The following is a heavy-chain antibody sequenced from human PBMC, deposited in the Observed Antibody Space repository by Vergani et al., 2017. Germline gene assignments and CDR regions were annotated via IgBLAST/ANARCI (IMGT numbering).Heavy chain of an antibody. CDR1: GFTFDTYT. J-gene: IGHJ1*01. V-gene: IGHV3-23*01. CDR3: TTAWGLYYLHGEYFQY. CDR2: ISSGGGDI. D-gene: IGHD3-10*01. Sequence: EVQLLKSGGGLVQPGGSRRLSCAGAGFTFDTYTLAYVRQAPGKGLEWVATISSGGGDIFYADSVKGRFTISRDNSKNTLFLQMNSLKYEDTAVYYCTTAWGLYYLHGEYFQYWGRGTLVSVSS.